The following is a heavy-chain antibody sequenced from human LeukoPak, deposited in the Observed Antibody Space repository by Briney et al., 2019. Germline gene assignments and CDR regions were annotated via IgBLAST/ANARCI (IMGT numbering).Heavy chain of an antibody. CDR2: IWYDGSNK. Sequence: PGGSLRLSCAASGFTFSSYGMHWVRQAPGKGLEWVAVIWYDGSNKYYADSVKGRFTISRDNSKNTLYLQMNSLRAEDAAVYYCAKSGVAAAPDYWGQGTLVTVSS. D-gene: IGHD6-13*01. CDR3: AKSGVAAAPDY. V-gene: IGHV3-33*06. J-gene: IGHJ4*02. CDR1: GFTFSSYG.